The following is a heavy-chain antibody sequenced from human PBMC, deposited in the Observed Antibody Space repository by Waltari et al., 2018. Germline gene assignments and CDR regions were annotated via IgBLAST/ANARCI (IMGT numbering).Heavy chain of an antibody. J-gene: IGHJ5*02. Sequence: QVQLQQWGAGLLKPSETLSLTCAVYGGSFSGYYWSWIRQPPGKGLEWIGEINHSGSTSNTPALKRRVNSTVDTAKNQFSLKLSSVTAADTAVYYCARPKLAYSSSKVWFDPWGQGTLVTVSS. CDR3: ARPKLAYSSSKVWFDP. D-gene: IGHD6-6*01. CDR1: GGSFSGYY. V-gene: IGHV4-34*01. CDR2: INHSGST.